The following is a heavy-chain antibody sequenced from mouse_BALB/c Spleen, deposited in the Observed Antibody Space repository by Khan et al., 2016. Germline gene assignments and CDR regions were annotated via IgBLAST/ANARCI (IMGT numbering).Heavy chain of an antibody. V-gene: IGHV1-80*01. Sequence: QVQLKQSGAELVRPGSSVKISCKASGYAFSSYWMNWVKQRPGQGLEWIGQIYPGDGDTNYNGKFKGKATLTADKSSSTAYMQLSSLTSEDSAVYFCAIYYYGSDFDYWGQGTTLTVSS. D-gene: IGHD1-1*01. J-gene: IGHJ2*01. CDR2: IYPGDGDT. CDR1: GYAFSSYW. CDR3: AIYYYGSDFDY.